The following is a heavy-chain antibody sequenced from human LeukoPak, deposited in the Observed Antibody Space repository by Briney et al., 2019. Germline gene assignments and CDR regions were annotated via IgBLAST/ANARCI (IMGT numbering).Heavy chain of an antibody. J-gene: IGHJ4*02. CDR1: GFTFSSYG. CDR3: AKLSGAYGDSRDY. V-gene: IGHV3-30*02. CDR2: IRYDGSNK. D-gene: IGHD4-17*01. Sequence: GGSLRLSCAASGFTFSSYGMHWVRQAPGKGLEWVAFIRYDGSNKYYADSAKGRFTISRDYSKNTLYLQVNSLRPEDTAVYYCAKLSGAYGDSRDYWGQGTLVTVSS.